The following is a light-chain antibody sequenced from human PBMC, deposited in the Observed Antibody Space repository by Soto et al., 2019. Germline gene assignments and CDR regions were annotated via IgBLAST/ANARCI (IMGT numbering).Light chain of an antibody. CDR2: NNN. V-gene: IGLV1-44*01. CDR1: RSNIGNNA. Sequence: QSVLTQTPSASGTPGQTVTISCSGSRSNIGNNAVSWYQQFPGTAPKLLIYNNNQRPSGVPDRFSGSKSGTSASLAISGLKSEDEADYYWAPRDDSLNARGVFGGGTKLTVL. J-gene: IGLJ3*02. CDR3: APRDDSLNARGV.